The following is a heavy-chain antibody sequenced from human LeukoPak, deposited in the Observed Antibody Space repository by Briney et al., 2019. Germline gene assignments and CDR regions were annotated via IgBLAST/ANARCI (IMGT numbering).Heavy chain of an antibody. V-gene: IGHV1-69*13. CDR3: AREGIAARYFDY. CDR1: GGTFSSYA. CDR2: IIPIFGTA. D-gene: IGHD6-6*01. Sequence: SVTVSCKASGGTFSSYAISWVRQAPGQGLEWMGGIIPIFGTANYAQKFQGRVTITADESTSTAYMELSSLRSEDTAVYYCAREGIAARYFDYWGQGTLVTVSS. J-gene: IGHJ4*02.